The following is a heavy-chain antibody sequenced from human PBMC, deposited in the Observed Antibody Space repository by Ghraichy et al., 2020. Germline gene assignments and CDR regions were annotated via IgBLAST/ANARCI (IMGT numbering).Heavy chain of an antibody. CDR3: ASSDYGDYGDAFDI. J-gene: IGHJ3*02. CDR2: IYYSGST. Sequence: SQTLSLTCAVSGGSISSGGYSWSWIRQPPGKGLEWIGYIYYSGSTYYNPSLKSRVTISVDTFKNQFSLKLTSVTAADTAVYYCASSDYGDYGDAFDIWGQGTMVTVSS. V-gene: IGHV4-30-4*07. D-gene: IGHD4-17*01. CDR1: GGSISSGGYS.